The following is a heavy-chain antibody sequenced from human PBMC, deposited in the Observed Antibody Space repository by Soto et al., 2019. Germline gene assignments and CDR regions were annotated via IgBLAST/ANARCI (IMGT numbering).Heavy chain of an antibody. D-gene: IGHD5-12*01. CDR3: ARHSGYSGYNYYYYYYMDV. V-gene: IGHV5-51*01. Sequence: GESLKISCKASGYSFTSYWIVWVRQMPGKGLEWMGIIYPGDSDTRYSPSFQGQVTISADKSISTAYLQWSSLKASDTAMYYCARHSGYSGYNYYYYYYMDVSGKGTKVTVSS. CDR1: GYSFTSYW. CDR2: IYPGDSDT. J-gene: IGHJ6*03.